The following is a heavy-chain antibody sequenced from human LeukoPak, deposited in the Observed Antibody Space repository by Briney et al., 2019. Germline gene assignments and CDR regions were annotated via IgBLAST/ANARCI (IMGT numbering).Heavy chain of an antibody. V-gene: IGHV4-30-2*01. Sequence: SETLSLTCAVSGGSISSGDYSWSWIRQPPGEALEWTGYIYHSGRTFYNPSLKSRVTLSVDTSKNQFSLRLSSVTAADTAVYYCARSVSAKRWNNCFDPWGQGTLVTVSS. CDR2: IYHSGRT. J-gene: IGHJ5*02. CDR3: ARSVSAKRWNNCFDP. D-gene: IGHD2-15*01. CDR1: GGSISSGDYS.